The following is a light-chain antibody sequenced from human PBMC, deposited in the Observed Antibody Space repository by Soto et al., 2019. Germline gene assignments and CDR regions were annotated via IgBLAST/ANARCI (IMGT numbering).Light chain of an antibody. V-gene: IGLV1-47*01. J-gene: IGLJ1*01. CDR2: RSN. CDR1: SSNIGTDY. CDR3: TAWDDSLSGPLYV. Sequence: QSVLTQPPSVSGTPGQRVTITCSGSSSNIGTDYVYWYQQLPGTAPKLLIYRSNQRRSGVPDRFCVSKSGTSTSLAITELRSEDKDDYNYTAWDDSLSGPLYVFGTGTQLTVL.